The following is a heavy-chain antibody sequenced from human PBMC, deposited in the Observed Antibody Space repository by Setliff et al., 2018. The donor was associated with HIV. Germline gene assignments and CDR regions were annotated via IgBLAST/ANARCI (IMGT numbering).Heavy chain of an antibody. V-gene: IGHV3-33*01. Sequence: GGSLRLSCVVSGFTFSSYGMHWVRQAPGKGLEWVAVIWYDGSNKYYVDSVKGRFTISRDNSKNTLYLQMNSLRAEDTAVYYCAREGAVLRPRDYYYMDVWGKGTTVTVSS. J-gene: IGHJ6*03. CDR1: GFTFSSYG. CDR3: AREGAVLRPRDYYYMDV. CDR2: IWYDGSNK. D-gene: IGHD2-15*01.